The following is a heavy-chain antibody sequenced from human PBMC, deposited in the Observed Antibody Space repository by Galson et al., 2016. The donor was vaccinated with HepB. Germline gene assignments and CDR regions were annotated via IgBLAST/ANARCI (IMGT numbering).Heavy chain of an antibody. CDR3: ARGAQPTMLPRGGSWFDF. D-gene: IGHD4/OR15-4a*01. CDR1: GYTFTSYA. J-gene: IGHJ5*01. Sequence: SVKVSCKASGYTFTSYAMHWVRQAPGQRLEWMGWINVGNGDIKSSQKFRGRVTITRETSANTAYMELSSLTSEDTAVYYCARGAQPTMLPRGGSWFDFWGQGTLVTVSS. CDR2: INVGNGDI. V-gene: IGHV1-3*01.